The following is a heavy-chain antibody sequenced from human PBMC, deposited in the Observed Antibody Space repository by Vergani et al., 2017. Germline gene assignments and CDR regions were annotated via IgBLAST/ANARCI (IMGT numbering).Heavy chain of an antibody. CDR2: ISYDGSNK. CDR1: GFTFSSYG. V-gene: IGHV3-30*18. CDR3: AKDRGVVVVPAAEDAFDI. J-gene: IGHJ3*02. Sequence: QVQLVESGGGVVQPGRSLRLSCAASGFTFSSYGMHWVRQAPGKGLEWVAVISYDGSNKYYADSVKGRFTISRDNSKNTLYLQMNSLRAEDTAVYYCAKDRGVVVVPAAEDAFDIWGQGTMVTVSS. D-gene: IGHD2-2*01.